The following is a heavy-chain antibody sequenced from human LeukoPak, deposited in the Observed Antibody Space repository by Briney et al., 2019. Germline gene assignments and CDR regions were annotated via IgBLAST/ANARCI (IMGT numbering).Heavy chain of an antibody. CDR2: IIPILGIA. D-gene: IGHD4-23*01. J-gene: IGHJ6*02. V-gene: IGHV1-69*04. CDR3: AITDYGGNSQGVDYYYYGMDV. CDR1: GGTFSSYA. Sequence: SVKVSCKASGGTFSSYAISWVRQAPGQGLEWMGRIIPILGIANYAQKFQGRVTITADKSTSTAYMELSSLRSEDTAVYYCAITDYGGNSQGVDYYYYGMDVWGQGTTVTVSS.